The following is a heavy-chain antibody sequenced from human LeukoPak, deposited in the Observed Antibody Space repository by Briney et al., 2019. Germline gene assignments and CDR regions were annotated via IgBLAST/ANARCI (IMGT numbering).Heavy chain of an antibody. J-gene: IGHJ5*02. D-gene: IGHD3-22*01. CDR2: IYTSGST. CDR3: ARHLGGYYL. V-gene: IGHV4-4*09. Sequence: SETLSLTCTVSGGSISGYYWSWIRQPPGKGLEWIGYIYTSGSTNYNPSLKSRVTISVDTSKNQFSLKLSSVTAADTAVYYCARHLGGYYLWGQGTLVTVSS. CDR1: GGSISGYY.